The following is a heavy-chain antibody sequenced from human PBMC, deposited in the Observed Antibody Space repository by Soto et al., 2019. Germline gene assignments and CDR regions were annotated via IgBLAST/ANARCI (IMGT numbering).Heavy chain of an antibody. CDR3: ARAAPSTSDRYCSSALCYIPLI. J-gene: IGHJ4*02. D-gene: IGHD2-2*02. V-gene: IGHV1-69*01. CDR2: IIPVFDTA. Sequence: QVQLVQSGAEVRKPGSSVKVSCKASGGPFSIYAISWVRQAPGQGLQWIGGIIPVFDTADYAQMFQGRVTLTEDESTPTAYMEVSSLRSEDTAVYYCARAAPSTSDRYCSSALCYIPLIWGQGTLVTVSS. CDR1: GGPFSIYA.